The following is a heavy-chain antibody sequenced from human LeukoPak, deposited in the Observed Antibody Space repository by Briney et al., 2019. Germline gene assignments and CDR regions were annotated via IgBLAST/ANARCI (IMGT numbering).Heavy chain of an antibody. CDR1: GFTFSSYA. V-gene: IGHV3-33*06. D-gene: IGHD6-19*01. J-gene: IGHJ6*03. Sequence: GGSLRLSCTASGFTFSSYAMHWVRQAPGKGLEWVAVIWYDGSNKYYADSVKGRFTISRDNSKNTLYLQMNSLRAEDTAVYYCAKDKKAVAGRYYYMDVWGKGTTVTVSS. CDR3: AKDKKAVAGRYYYMDV. CDR2: IWYDGSNK.